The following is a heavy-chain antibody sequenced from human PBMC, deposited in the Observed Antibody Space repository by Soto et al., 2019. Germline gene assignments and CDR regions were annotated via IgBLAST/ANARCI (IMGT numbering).Heavy chain of an antibody. D-gene: IGHD3-16*02. V-gene: IGHV2-5*02. CDR2: IYWDDDK. J-gene: IGHJ4*02. CDR3: AHRHGYVWGSYRYEYFDY. Sequence: GSGPTLVNPTQTLTLTCTFSGFSLSTSGVGVGWIRQPPGKALEWLALIYWDDDKRYSPSLKSRLTITKDTSKNQVVLTMTNMDPVDTATYYCAHRHGYVWGSYRYEYFDYWGQGTLVTVSS. CDR1: GFSLSTSGVG.